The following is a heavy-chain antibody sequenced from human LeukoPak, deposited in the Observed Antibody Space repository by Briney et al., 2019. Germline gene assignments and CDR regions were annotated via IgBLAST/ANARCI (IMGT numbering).Heavy chain of an antibody. V-gene: IGHV1-2*06. CDR1: GYILPDYY. J-gene: IGHJ4*02. Sequence: ASVTVSCKASGYILPDYYIHWVRQAPGQPPEWMGRINPNSGGTDSAQKFQGRVTMTRATSITTVYMELRRLTSDDTAVYYCARVAYGNNATPFDHWGQGTLVIVSS. CDR3: ARVAYGNNATPFDH. D-gene: IGHD4-11*01. CDR2: INPNSGGT.